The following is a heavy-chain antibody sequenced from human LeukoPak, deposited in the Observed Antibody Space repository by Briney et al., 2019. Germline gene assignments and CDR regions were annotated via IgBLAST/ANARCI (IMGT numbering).Heavy chain of an antibody. D-gene: IGHD6-13*01. CDR2: IYPGDSDT. J-gene: IGHJ6*03. Sequence: GESLKISCKGSGYSFTSYWIGWVRQMPGKGLEWMGIIYPGDSDTRYSPSFQGQVTISADKSISTAYLQWSSLKASDTAMYYCASSTDRNSRSCPGYYYSYYMDVWGKGTTVTVS. CDR3: ASSTDRNSRSCPGYYYSYYMDV. V-gene: IGHV5-51*01. CDR1: GYSFTSYW.